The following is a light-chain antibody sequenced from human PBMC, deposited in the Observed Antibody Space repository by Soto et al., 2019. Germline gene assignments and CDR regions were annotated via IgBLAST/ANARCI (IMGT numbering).Light chain of an antibody. V-gene: IGKV1-39*01. CDR2: AAS. Sequence: DIQMTQSPSSLSASVGDRVSVTCRASQSISTFLNWYQQRPGEAPKLLIYAASSLQSGVPSRFSGSGSGADFTLTIGSLQPEDIATYYCQQRYTPPRTFGQGTKVEVK. CDR3: QQRYTPPRT. J-gene: IGKJ1*01. CDR1: QSISTF.